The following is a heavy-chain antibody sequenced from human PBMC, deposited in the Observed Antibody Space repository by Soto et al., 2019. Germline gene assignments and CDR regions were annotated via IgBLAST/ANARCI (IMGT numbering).Heavy chain of an antibody. J-gene: IGHJ4*02. V-gene: IGHV1-69*08. CDR3: SREGYYFDY. Sequence: QVQLVQSGAEVKKPGSSVKVSCKASGGTFSSYTISWVRQAPGQGLEWMGRIIPILGIANYAQNFQGRVTIPADKSTRTAYMELSSLRSEDTAVYYCSREGYYFDYWGQGTLVTVSS. CDR1: GGTFSSYT. CDR2: IIPILGIA.